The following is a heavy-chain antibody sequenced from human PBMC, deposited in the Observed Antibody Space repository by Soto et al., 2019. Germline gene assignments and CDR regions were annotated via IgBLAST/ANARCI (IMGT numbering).Heavy chain of an antibody. D-gene: IGHD3-9*01. CDR1: GYSFTDYW. CDR3: ARQADYNILTGYFYYFDY. J-gene: IGHJ4*02. V-gene: IGHV5-51*01. CDR2: IYPGDSDA. Sequence: GESLKISCKSSGYSFTDYWIGWVRQMPGKGLEWMGIIYPGDSDARYSPSFQGQVTISVDTSINTAFLRWNSLTASDTAMYYCARQADYNILTGYFYYFDYWGQGTLVTVSS.